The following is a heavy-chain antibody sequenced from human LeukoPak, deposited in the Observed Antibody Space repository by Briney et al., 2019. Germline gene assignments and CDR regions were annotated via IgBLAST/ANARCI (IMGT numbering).Heavy chain of an antibody. Sequence: GSLRLSCVASGFPFSNYGMHWVRQAPGKGLEWVAIISYDGDTKRCADSVKGRFTISRDNSRNTLYLQMNNLRPEDTAVYFCAKDNNWLYYFDYWGHGTLVSVTS. J-gene: IGHJ4*01. CDR3: AKDNNWLYYFDY. V-gene: IGHV3-30*18. D-gene: IGHD5-24*01. CDR1: GFPFSNYG. CDR2: ISYDGDTK.